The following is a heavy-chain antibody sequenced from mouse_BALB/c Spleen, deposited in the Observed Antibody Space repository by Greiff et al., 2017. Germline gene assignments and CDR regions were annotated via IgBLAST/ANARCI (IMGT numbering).Heavy chain of an antibody. CDR2: INPSSGYT. CDR1: GYTFTSYT. Sequence: VQLQESGAELARPGASVKMSCKASGYTFTSYTMHWVKQRPGQGLEWIGSINPSSGYTNYNQKFKDKATLTADKSSSTAYMQLSSLTSEDSAVYNCAREGLLRYYAMDYWGQGTSVTVSA. D-gene: IGHD2-3*01. CDR3: AREGLLRYYAMDY. V-gene: IGHV1-4*01. J-gene: IGHJ4*01.